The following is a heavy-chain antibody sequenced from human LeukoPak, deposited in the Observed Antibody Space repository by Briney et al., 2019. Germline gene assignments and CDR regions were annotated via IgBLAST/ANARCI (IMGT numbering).Heavy chain of an antibody. CDR2: IYYSGST. V-gene: IGHV4-31*03. Sequence: SETLSLTCTVSGGSISSGGYYWSWIRQHPGKGLEWIGYIYYSGSTYCNPSLKSRVTISVDTSKNQFSLKLSSVTAADTAVYYCARDQVDYVWGSYRPNWYSDLWGRGTLVTVSS. CDR1: GGSISSGGYY. CDR3: ARDQVDYVWGSYRPNWYSDL. D-gene: IGHD3-16*02. J-gene: IGHJ2*01.